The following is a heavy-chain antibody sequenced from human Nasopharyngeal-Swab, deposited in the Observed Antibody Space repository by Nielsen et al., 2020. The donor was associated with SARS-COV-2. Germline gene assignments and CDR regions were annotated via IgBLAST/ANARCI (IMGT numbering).Heavy chain of an antibody. J-gene: IGHJ4*02. V-gene: IGHV3-30*03. CDR3: AFSTTAIVTPSGC. Sequence: GESLKISCAASGFTFSSYGMHWVRQAPGKGPEWEAFISNDGSDKYYADSVKGRFTISRDNSKNTLYLQMNSLRAEDTAVYYCAFSTTAIVTPSGCWGQGTLVTVSS. D-gene: IGHD5-18*01. CDR1: GFTFSSYG. CDR2: ISNDGSDK.